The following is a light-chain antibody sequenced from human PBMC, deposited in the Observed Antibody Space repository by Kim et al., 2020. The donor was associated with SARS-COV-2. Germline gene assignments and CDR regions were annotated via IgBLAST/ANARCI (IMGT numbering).Light chain of an antibody. J-gene: IGLJ2*01. CDR1: NIGSKN. CDR3: QVWDSSSDHVV. CDR2: YDR. V-gene: IGLV3-21*01. Sequence: APGKTARIPCGGNNIGSKNVHWYQQKPGQAPVLVIYYDRDRPSGIPERFSGSNSGNTATLATSRVEAGDEADYFCQVWDSSSDHVVFGGGTQLTVL.